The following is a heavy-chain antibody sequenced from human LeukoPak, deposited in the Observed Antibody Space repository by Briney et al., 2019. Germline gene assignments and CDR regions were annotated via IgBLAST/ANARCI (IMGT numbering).Heavy chain of an antibody. Sequence: PGGSLRLSCAASGFTFRNYWMTWVRQAPGKGLEWVANIRRDGSQIHYVDSVKGRFTISRDNAKNSLSLQMNSLRAEDTAIYYCARDDSPTLTGPAYYDAFDIWGQGIMVTVSS. J-gene: IGHJ3*02. CDR2: IRRDGSQI. V-gene: IGHV3-7*01. D-gene: IGHD4-11*01. CDR3: ARDDSPTLTGPAYYDAFDI. CDR1: GFTFRNYW.